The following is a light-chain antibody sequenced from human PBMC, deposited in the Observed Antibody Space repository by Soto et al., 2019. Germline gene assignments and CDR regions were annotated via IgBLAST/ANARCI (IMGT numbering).Light chain of an antibody. Sequence: QSVLTQPASVSGSPGQSITISCTGTSRDVGGYDYVSWYQHHPGKAPKLIIYDVSDRPSGVSNRFSGSKSGNTASLTVSGLLTEDEADYYCSSYTSSSTLVFGTGTKLTVL. V-gene: IGLV2-14*03. CDR2: DVS. J-gene: IGLJ1*01. CDR3: SSYTSSSTLV. CDR1: SRDVGGYDY.